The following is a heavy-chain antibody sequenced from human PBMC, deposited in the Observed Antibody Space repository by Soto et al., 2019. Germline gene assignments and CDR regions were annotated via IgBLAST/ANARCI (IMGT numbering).Heavy chain of an antibody. CDR1: RFTVSSNY. CDR3: ARDRASLYGMDV. CDR2: IYSGGST. J-gene: IGHJ6*02. D-gene: IGHD3-10*01. V-gene: IGHV3-53*01. Sequence: EVQLVESGGGLIQPGGSLRLCYAASRFTVSSNYMSWVRQAPGKGLEWVSVIYSGGSTYYADSVKGRFTISRDNSKNTLYLQMNSLRAEDTTVYYCARDRASLYGMDVWGQGTTVTVSS.